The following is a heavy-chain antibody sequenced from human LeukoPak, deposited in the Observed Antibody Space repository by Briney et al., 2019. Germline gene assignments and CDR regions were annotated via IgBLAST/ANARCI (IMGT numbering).Heavy chain of an antibody. CDR1: GFTFSSYA. J-gene: IGHJ4*02. CDR3: ARDCTSTSCPFDY. Sequence: PGGSLRLSCAASGFTFSSYAMSWVRQAPGKGLEWVSAISGSGGSTYYADSVMGRFTISRDNSKNTLYLQMNSLRAEDTAVYYCARDCTSTSCPFDYWGQGTLVTVSS. CDR2: ISGSGGST. D-gene: IGHD2-2*01. V-gene: IGHV3-23*01.